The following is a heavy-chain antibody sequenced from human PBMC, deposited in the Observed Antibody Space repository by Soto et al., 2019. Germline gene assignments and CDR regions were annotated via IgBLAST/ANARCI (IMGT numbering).Heavy chain of an antibody. J-gene: IGHJ6*02. D-gene: IGHD6-19*01. CDR2: IIPIFDTA. Sequence: SVKVSCKASRVAFSKFIVTWVRQAPGLGLEWVGGIIPIFDTANYAQKFQGRVTITADESTSTSYMEVNNLRSEDTAVYYCAKVRYSSPMGYYYGMDVWGQGTTVTVSS. V-gene: IGHV1-69*13. CDR1: RVAFSKFI. CDR3: AKVRYSSPMGYYYGMDV.